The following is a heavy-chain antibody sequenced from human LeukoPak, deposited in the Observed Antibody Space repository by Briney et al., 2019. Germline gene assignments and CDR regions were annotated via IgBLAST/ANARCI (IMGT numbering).Heavy chain of an antibody. J-gene: IGHJ4*02. CDR2: INPNSGGT. V-gene: IGHV1-2*02. Sequence: ASVKVSCKASGYTFTSYYMHWVRQAPGQGLEWMGWINPNSGGTNYVQKFQGRVTMTRDTSISTAYMELSRLRSDDTAVYYCARDREAAAEAEYDYWGQGTLVTVSS. CDR1: GYTFTSYY. D-gene: IGHD6-13*01. CDR3: ARDREAAAEAEYDY.